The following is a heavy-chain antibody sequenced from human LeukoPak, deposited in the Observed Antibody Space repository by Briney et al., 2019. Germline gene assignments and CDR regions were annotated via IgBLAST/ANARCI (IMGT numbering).Heavy chain of an antibody. CDR3: ARVRVGTTLFDAFDI. V-gene: IGHV3-21*01. CDR1: GFTFNSFG. D-gene: IGHD1-26*01. Sequence: GGSLRLSCAASGFTFNSFGMNWVRQAPGRGVEWVSFISSSSSYIYYADSMEGRFTISRDNAKNSLYLQMSSLRVEDTAMYYCARVRVGTTLFDAFDIWGQGTMVTVSS. CDR2: ISSSSSYI. J-gene: IGHJ3*02.